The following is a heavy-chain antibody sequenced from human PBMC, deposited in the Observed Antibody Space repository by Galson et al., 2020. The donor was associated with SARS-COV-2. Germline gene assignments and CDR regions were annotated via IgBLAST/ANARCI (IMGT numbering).Heavy chain of an antibody. Sequence: AGSLRLTCAASGFTFSDHAIHWVRQAPGKCLERVAQIFYDGSEKYYPDPVKGRFTISRASSKNMVYLQMNNVVVDDTAVYYCARDGQLSSGWVFDYWGQGTLVTVSS. D-gene: IGHD6-19*01. V-gene: IGHV3-33*01. CDR1: GFTFSDHA. CDR2: IFYDGSEK. CDR3: ARDGQLSSGWVFDY. J-gene: IGHJ4*02.